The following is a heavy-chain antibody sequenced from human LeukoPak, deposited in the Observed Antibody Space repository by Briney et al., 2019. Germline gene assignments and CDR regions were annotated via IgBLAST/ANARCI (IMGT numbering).Heavy chain of an antibody. CDR3: AKDYRYSSSWYDY. V-gene: IGHV3-9*01. CDR2: ISWNSASV. D-gene: IGHD6-13*01. J-gene: IGHJ4*02. CDR1: GFTFDDYG. Sequence: GGSLRLSCEASGFTFDDYGMHWVREAPGKGLEWVSTISWNSASVGYVDSVKGRFTISRDNAKKTLYLQMNSLRPEDTALYYCAKDYRYSSSWYDYWGQATLVTVSS.